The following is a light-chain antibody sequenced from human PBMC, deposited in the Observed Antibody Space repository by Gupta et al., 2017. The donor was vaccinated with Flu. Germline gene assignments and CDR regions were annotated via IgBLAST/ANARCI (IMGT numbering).Light chain of an antibody. CDR1: QSISSY. CDR2: AAS. V-gene: IGKV1-39*01. J-gene: IGKJ1*01. CDR3: QQSYSTPRT. Sequence: DIQMTQSPSSLSASVGDRVTITCRASQSISSYLNWYQQKPWKAPKLLIYAASSLQSGGPSRFSGSGSGTDFTLTISSLQPEDFATYYCQQSYSTPRTFGQGTKVEIK.